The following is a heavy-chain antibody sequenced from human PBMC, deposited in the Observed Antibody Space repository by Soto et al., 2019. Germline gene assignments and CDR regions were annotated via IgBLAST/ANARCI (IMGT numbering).Heavy chain of an antibody. CDR1: GGSIISYY. Sequence: SETLSLTCTVSGGSIISYYWSWIRQPPGKGLEWIGYIYYSGSTNYNPSLKSRVTISVDTSKNQFSLKLSSVTAADTAVYYCARAVAGTSGDWFXPWGQGTLVXVSS. V-gene: IGHV4-59*08. J-gene: IGHJ5*02. D-gene: IGHD6-19*01. CDR3: ARAVAGTSGDWFXP. CDR2: IYYSGST.